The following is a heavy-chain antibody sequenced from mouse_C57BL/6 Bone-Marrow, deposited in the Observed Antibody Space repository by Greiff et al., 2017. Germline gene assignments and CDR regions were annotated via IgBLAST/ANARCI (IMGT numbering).Heavy chain of an antibody. D-gene: IGHD1-1*01. CDR1: GFNIKDDY. CDR3: TRDYYGTRFAY. Sequence: EVKVEESGAELVRPGASVKLSCTASGFNIKDDYMHWVKQRPEQGLEWIGWIDPENGDTEYASKFQGKATITADTSSNTAYLQLSSLTSEDTAVYYCTRDYYGTRFAYWGQGTLVTVSA. J-gene: IGHJ3*01. V-gene: IGHV14-4*01. CDR2: IDPENGDT.